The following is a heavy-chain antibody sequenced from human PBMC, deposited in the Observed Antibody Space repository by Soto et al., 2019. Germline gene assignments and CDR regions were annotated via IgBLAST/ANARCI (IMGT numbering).Heavy chain of an antibody. CDR2: IYYSGST. CDR3: ARVPKSGRYYRPYYFDY. Sequence: TLSLTCTVCGGSISSGCYYWSWIRQHPGKGLEWIGYIYYSGSTYYNPSLKSRVTISVDTSKNQFSLKLSSVTAADTAVYYCARVPKSGRYYRPYYFDYWGQGTLVTGSS. V-gene: IGHV4-31*03. J-gene: IGHJ4*02. CDR1: GGSISSGCYY. D-gene: IGHD1-26*01.